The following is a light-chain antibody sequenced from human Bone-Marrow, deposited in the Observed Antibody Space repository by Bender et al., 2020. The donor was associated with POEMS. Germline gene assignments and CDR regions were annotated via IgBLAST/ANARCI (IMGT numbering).Light chain of an antibody. CDR2: KDN. J-gene: IGLJ2*01. V-gene: IGLV3-25*03. CDR3: QSSDTTGTSLI. CDR1: ALPKQY. Sequence: SSELTQPPSVSVSPGQTARITCSGSALPKQYAYWYQQKSGQVPILLIYKDNERPSGIPERFSGSSSGTTVTLTISGVQAEDEADYYCQSSDTTGTSLIFGGGTKLTVL.